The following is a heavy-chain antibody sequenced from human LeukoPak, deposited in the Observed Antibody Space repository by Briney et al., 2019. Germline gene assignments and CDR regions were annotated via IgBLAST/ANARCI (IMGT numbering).Heavy chain of an antibody. V-gene: IGHV4-59*01. D-gene: IGHD6-19*01. CDR3: ARGGIAVPEY. CDR2: IYYSGST. CDR1: GGXISTYY. Sequence: SETLSLTCTVSGGXISTYYRSWIRQPPGKGLEWIGYIYYSGSTNYNPSLKSRVTISVDTSNNQFSLKLSSVTAADTAAYYCARGGIAVPEYWGQGILVTVSS. J-gene: IGHJ4*02.